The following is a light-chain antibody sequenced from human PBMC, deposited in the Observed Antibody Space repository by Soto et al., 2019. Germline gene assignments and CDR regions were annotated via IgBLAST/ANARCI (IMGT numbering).Light chain of an antibody. Sequence: EIVMTQSPATLSVSPGERATLSCRASQSVSSNLAWYQQKPGQAPRLLIYDASTWATGIPTRFSGSGSGTEFTLTISSLQSEDFAVYYCQQYNDWPRTFGQGTKVDIK. CDR2: DAS. V-gene: IGKV3-15*01. CDR3: QQYNDWPRT. CDR1: QSVSSN. J-gene: IGKJ1*01.